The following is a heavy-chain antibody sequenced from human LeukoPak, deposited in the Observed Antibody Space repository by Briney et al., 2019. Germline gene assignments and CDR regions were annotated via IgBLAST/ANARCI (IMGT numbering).Heavy chain of an antibody. CDR1: GYSFTGNY. D-gene: IGHD1-7*01. CDR3: ARGARITGTNWVRLDSFDC. V-gene: IGHV1-2*06. Sequence: ASVKVSCKASGYSFTGNYIHWVRQAPGQGLEWMGRINPNSGGTNYAQKFQGRVTMTRDTSISTAYMGFNGLSSDDTAVYYCARGARITGTNWVRLDSFDCWGQGTLVTVSS. J-gene: IGHJ4*02. CDR2: INPNSGGT.